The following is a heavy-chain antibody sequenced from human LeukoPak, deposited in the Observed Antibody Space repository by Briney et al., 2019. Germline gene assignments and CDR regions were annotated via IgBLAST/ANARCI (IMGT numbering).Heavy chain of an antibody. Sequence: GGSLRLSCAASGFTFSSYWMHWVRQAPGEGLMWVSRINSDGNNTSYADSVKGRFTISRDNAKNTVYLQMNSLRAKDTAVYYCTSSGLTYGSGSFYTRDYWGQGTLVTVSS. V-gene: IGHV3-74*01. CDR1: GFTFSSYW. D-gene: IGHD3-10*01. J-gene: IGHJ4*02. CDR3: TSSGLTYGSGSFYTRDY. CDR2: INSDGNNT.